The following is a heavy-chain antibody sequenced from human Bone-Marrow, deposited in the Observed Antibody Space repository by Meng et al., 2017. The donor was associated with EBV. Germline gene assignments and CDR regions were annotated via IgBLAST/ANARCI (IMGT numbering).Heavy chain of an antibody. CDR3: ARSSLEGGFDY. J-gene: IGHJ4*02. CDR2: INHSGST. D-gene: IGHD3-10*01. Sequence: VHLTSGGQGHLKHWTTLSLTVAVNGGSVSGSYWSLSRQPPGKGLEWIGEINHSGSTNYNPSLKSRVTISVDTSKNQFSLKLSSVTAADTAVYYCARSSLEGGFDYWGQGTLVTVSS. V-gene: IGHV4-34*02. CDR1: GGSVSGSY.